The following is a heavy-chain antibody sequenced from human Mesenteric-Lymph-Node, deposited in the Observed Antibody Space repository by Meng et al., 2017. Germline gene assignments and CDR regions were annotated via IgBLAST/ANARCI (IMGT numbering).Heavy chain of an antibody. V-gene: IGHV3-48*03. Sequence: GESLKISCAASGFTFSSYEMNWVRQAPGKGLEWISWINDDDDTVHYADSVRGRFTISRDNAKNSLYVQMNSLRDEDTAVYYCARRVSYYGMDVWGQSTTVTV. D-gene: IGHD6-13*01. CDR3: ARRVSYYGMDV. CDR1: GFTFSSYE. J-gene: IGHJ6*02. CDR2: INDDDDTV.